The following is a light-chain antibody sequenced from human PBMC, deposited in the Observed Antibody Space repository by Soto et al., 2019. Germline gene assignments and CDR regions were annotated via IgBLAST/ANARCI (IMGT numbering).Light chain of an antibody. Sequence: IQLNQAPSLLTACSGERRAVICRASQGISSYLAWYQQKPGKAPKLLIYDASSLESGVPSRFSGSVSATEFTLTISSLQPEDFATYHCQEYKSWTFGQGTKVDIK. J-gene: IGKJ1*01. CDR2: DAS. CDR1: QGISSY. V-gene: IGKV1-9*01. CDR3: QEYKSWT.